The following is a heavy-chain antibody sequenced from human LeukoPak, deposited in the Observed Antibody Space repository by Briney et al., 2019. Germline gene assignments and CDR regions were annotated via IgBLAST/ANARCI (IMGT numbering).Heavy chain of an antibody. V-gene: IGHV1-69*13. CDR1: GGTFSSYA. CDR3: ARDSDYDILTGYWKPLYDAFDI. J-gene: IGHJ3*02. Sequence: SVKVSCKASGGTFSSYAISWVRQAPGQGLEWMGGIIPIFGTANYAQKFQGRVTITADESTSTAYMELSSLRSEDTAVYYCARDSDYDILTGYWKPLYDAFDIWGQGTMVTVSS. D-gene: IGHD3-9*01. CDR2: IIPIFGTA.